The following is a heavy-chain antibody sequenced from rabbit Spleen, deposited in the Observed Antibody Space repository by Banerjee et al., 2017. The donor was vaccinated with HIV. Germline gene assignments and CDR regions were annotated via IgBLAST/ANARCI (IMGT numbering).Heavy chain of an antibody. CDR3: VRDQAGDADYGPYYLNL. Sequence: VESGGGLVQPGASLTLTCTASGVSFSGDSYMCWVRQAPGKGLEWIACIDVGSSGFTYFANWAKGRFTISSHNAQNTLYLQLSSLTAADTATYFCVRDQAGDADYGPYYLNLWGPGTLVTVS. CDR2: IDVGSSGFT. D-gene: IGHD2-1*01. CDR1: GVSFSGDSY. V-gene: IGHV1S40*01. J-gene: IGHJ4*01.